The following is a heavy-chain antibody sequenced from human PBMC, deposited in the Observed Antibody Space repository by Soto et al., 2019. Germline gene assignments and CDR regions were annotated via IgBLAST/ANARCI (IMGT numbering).Heavy chain of an antibody. Sequence: EVQLVESGGGLVQPGGSQRLSCAASAFTFKNHWMHWVRQVPGKGPVWVSRINGDGSFTSYADAVKGRFTISRDNAKNKLSLQMNSLRAEDTAVYYCAREIYDDYDSSGFDHWGQGTLVTVSS. D-gene: IGHD3-22*01. J-gene: IGHJ4*02. V-gene: IGHV3-74*01. CDR3: AREIYDDYDSSGFDH. CDR2: INGDGSFT. CDR1: AFTFKNHW.